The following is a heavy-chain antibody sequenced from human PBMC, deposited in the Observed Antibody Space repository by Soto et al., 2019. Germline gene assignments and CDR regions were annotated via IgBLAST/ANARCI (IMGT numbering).Heavy chain of an antibody. V-gene: IGHV3-30*18. CDR2: ISYDGSNK. J-gene: IGHJ4*02. CDR1: GFTFSSYG. Sequence: PGGSLRLSCAASGFTFSSYGMHWVRQAPGKGLEWVAVISYDGSNKYYADSVKGRFTISRDSSKNTLYLQMNSLRAEDTAVYYCAKTRYYYDSSGPGVYFDYWGQGTLVTVSS. CDR3: AKTRYYYDSSGPGVYFDY. D-gene: IGHD3-22*01.